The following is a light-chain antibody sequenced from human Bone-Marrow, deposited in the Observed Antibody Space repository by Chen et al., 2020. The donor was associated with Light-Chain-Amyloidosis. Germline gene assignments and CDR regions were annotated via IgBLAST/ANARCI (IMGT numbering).Light chain of an antibody. CDR3: QSADSSGTYEVI. Sequence: SYELTQPPSVSVSPGQTARITCSGDDLPTKYAYWYQQKPGQAPVLVIHRDTERPSGISERFSGSSSETTATLTIRGVQAEDEADYHCQSADSSGTYEVIFGGGTKLTGL. V-gene: IGLV3-25*03. J-gene: IGLJ2*01. CDR2: RDT. CDR1: DLPTKY.